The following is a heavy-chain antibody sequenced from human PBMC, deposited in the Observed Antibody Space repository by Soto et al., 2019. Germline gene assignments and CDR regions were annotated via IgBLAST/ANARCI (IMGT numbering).Heavy chain of an antibody. D-gene: IGHD1-7*01. CDR3: ARGPNWNYLKNYYYYGMDV. V-gene: IGHV1-2*04. Sequence: ASVKVSCKASGYTFTGYYMHWVRQAPGQGLEWMGWINPNSGGTNYAQKFQGWVTMTRDTSISTAYMELSRLRPEDTAAYYCARGPNWNYLKNYYYYGMDVWGQGTTVTVSS. J-gene: IGHJ6*02. CDR2: INPNSGGT. CDR1: GYTFTGYY.